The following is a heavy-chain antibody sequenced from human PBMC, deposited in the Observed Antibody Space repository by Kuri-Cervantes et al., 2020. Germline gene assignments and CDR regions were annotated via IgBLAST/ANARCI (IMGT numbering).Heavy chain of an antibody. V-gene: IGHV3-21*01. CDR1: GFTFSSYS. J-gene: IGHJ5*02. CDR3: ARQGPDDYGDYEGEKWFDP. D-gene: IGHD4-17*01. CDR2: ISSSSYI. Sequence: GGSLRLSCAASGFTFSSYSMNWVRQAPGKGLEWVSSISSSSYIYYADSVKGRFTISRDNAKNSLYLQMNSLRAEDTAVYYCARQGPDDYGDYEGEKWFDPWGQGNLVHVSS.